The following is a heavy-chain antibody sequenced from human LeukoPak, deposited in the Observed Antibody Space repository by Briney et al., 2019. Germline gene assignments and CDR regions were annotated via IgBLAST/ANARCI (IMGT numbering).Heavy chain of an antibody. D-gene: IGHD6-13*01. CDR2: INHSGGT. V-gene: IGHV4-34*01. CDR3: ARGWVGQQLRGYDYDGMDV. CDR1: GGSFSGYY. Sequence: SETLSLTCAVYGGSFSGYYWSWIREPPGKGLESIGEINHSGGTNYNPSLKSPVTISVDTSNNQFSLKLSSVTAADTAVYYCARGWVGQQLRGYDYDGMDVWGKGTTVSVSS. J-gene: IGHJ6*04.